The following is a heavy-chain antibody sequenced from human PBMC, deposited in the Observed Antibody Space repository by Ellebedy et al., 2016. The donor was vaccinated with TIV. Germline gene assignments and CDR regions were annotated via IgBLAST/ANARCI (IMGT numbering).Heavy chain of an antibody. V-gene: IGHV3-7*01. Sequence: PGGSLRLSCTASGFTFSSYYMTWVRQAPGKGLERVANIRADGSAQYYLDSVQGRFTISRDNAKNSLYLQMNNLRVEDTAVYYCATDFRTSNWGQGTLVTVSS. CDR1: GFTFSSYY. J-gene: IGHJ4*02. CDR3: ATDFRTSN. D-gene: IGHD1-1*01. CDR2: IRADGSAQ.